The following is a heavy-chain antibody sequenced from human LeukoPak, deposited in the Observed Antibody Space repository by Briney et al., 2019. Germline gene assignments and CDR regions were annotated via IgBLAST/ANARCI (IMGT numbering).Heavy chain of an antibody. J-gene: IGHJ4*02. Sequence: GASVKVSCKASGYTFTGYYMHWVRQAPGQGLQWMGWINPKTGATNYAQEFQGRVTMTRDASINTAYMELTSLSSADTAVYYCARGWTDDTGYWGQGTLVTVSS. CDR2: INPKTGAT. CDR1: GYTFTGYY. D-gene: IGHD1-1*01. V-gene: IGHV1-2*02. CDR3: ARGWTDDTGY.